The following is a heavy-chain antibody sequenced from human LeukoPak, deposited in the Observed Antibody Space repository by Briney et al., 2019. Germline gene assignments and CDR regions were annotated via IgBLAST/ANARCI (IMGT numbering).Heavy chain of an antibody. CDR1: GDSIRSYNFF. V-gene: IGHV4-39*01. J-gene: IGHJ3*02. Sequence: PSETLSLTCNVSGDSIRSYNFFWGWIRQPPGKGLEWIGSIYYSGSTYYNPSLNSRVTISVDRSKNQFSLKLRSVTAADTAVYYCARTVPSDWNYCAFDIWGQGTMVTVSS. CDR2: IYYSGST. CDR3: ARTVPSDWNYCAFDI. D-gene: IGHD1-7*01.